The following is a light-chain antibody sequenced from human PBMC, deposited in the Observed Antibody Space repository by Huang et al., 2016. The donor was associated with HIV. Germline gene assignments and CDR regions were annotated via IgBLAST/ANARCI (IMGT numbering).Light chain of an antibody. CDR2: AAS. CDR3: QQSARTPRT. Sequence: DIQITQSLSSLSASVGDTVIITCRASQNIKRYLNWYQQEPGKAPKLLISAASNWQSGVPSTFSGSGSGTDFTLTINSLQPEDSATYYCQQSARTPRTFGQGTKLEI. V-gene: IGKV1-39*01. J-gene: IGKJ2*01. CDR1: QNIKRY.